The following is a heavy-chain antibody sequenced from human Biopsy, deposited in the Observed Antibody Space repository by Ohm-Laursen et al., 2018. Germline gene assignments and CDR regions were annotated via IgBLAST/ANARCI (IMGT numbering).Heavy chain of an antibody. CDR1: GFTFSSYW. V-gene: IGHV3-74*03. J-gene: IGHJ4*02. CDR2: INSDGSYT. CDR3: ARAYPPPGRRLVVVAGDFDC. Sequence: SLRLSCSAAGFTFSSYWMHWVRQAPGKGLVWVARINSDGSYTTNVDSVKGRFTISRDNAKNSLYLQMNSLRAEDTAVYYCARAYPPPGRRLVVVAGDFDCWGQGTRVTVSS. D-gene: IGHD2-15*01.